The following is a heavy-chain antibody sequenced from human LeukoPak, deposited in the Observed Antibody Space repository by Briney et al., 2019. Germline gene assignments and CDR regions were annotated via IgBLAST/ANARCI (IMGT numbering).Heavy chain of an antibody. CDR1: GFTFSRYW. Sequence: GGSLRLSCAASGFTFSRYWMSWVRQAPGKGLEWVANIKEDGSEDYYADSVKGRFAISKDNAKNSLYLQMNNLRAEDTAMYYCARDADGYEDWGQGTLVIVSS. D-gene: IGHD5-24*01. V-gene: IGHV3-7*01. CDR2: IKEDGSED. J-gene: IGHJ4*02. CDR3: ARDADGYED.